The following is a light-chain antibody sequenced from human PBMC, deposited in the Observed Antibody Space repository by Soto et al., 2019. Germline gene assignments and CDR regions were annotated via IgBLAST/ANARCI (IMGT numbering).Light chain of an antibody. J-gene: IGKJ1*01. CDR1: QSVDKK. CDR3: QQYDLFWT. CDR2: DVS. V-gene: IGKV1-5*01. Sequence: IQMTQSPSTQSASIGDRVIITCRASQSVDKKVAWYQQKPGKAPKLLIFDVSTLQTGVPSRFSGSGYGTEFSLSINSLQPDDVATYYCQQYDLFWTFGQGTRVQIK.